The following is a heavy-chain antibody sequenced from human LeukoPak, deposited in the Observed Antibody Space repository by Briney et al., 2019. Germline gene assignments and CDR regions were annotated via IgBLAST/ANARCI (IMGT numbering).Heavy chain of an antibody. V-gene: IGHV3-66*01. Sequence: AGGSLRLSCAASGFTVSNNYMNWVRQAPGKGLEWVSLIYSGGDTHHADSVKGRFTISRDSSKNTLYLQMNSLRAEDTAVYYCARDPPAVRTNTYAWGQGTLVTVSS. CDR3: ARDPPAVRTNTYA. CDR2: IYSGGDT. CDR1: GFTVSNNY. J-gene: IGHJ5*02. D-gene: IGHD4/OR15-4a*01.